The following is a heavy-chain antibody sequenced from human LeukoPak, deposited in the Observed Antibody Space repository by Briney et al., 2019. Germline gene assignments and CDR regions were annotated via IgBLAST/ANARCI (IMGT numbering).Heavy chain of an antibody. J-gene: IGHJ4*02. CDR1: GGSISSSSYY. CDR2: IYYSGST. D-gene: IGHD5-18*01. V-gene: IGHV4-39*07. Sequence: SETLSLTCTVSGGSISSSSYYWGWIRQPPGKGLEWIGSIYYSGSTYYNPSLKSRVTISVDTSKNQFSLKLSSVTAADTAVYYCARGSLGYSSGGLDYWGQGTLVTVSS. CDR3: ARGSLGYSSGGLDY.